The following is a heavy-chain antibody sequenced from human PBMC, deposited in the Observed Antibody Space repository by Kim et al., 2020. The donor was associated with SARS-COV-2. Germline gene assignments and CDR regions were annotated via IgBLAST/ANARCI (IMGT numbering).Heavy chain of an antibody. CDR1: GGCISSYY. V-gene: IGHV4-59*01. D-gene: IGHD5-12*01. J-gene: IGHJ6*03. CDR2: IYYSGST. CDR3: ARGVDPRYYYMDV. Sequence: SETLSLTCTVSGGCISSYYRSWIRQPPGKGLEWIGYIYYSGSTNYNPSLKSRVTISVDTSKNQFSLKLCSVTAADTAVYYCARGVDPRYYYMDVWGKGTTVTVSS.